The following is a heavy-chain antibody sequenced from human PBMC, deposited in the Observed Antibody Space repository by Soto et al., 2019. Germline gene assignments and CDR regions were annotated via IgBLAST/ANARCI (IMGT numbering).Heavy chain of an antibody. V-gene: IGHV3-74*01. D-gene: IGHD1-26*01. J-gene: IGHJ6*03. Sequence: EVQLVESGGGLVQPGGSLRLSCAASGFTFSDYWMHWVRQAPGKGLEWVSRIKRDGSTTNYADSVKGRFTISRDNAKNTLYLGMNSLRVEDRADYYCARGAINYYYVDVWGKGTTVTVSS. CDR2: IKRDGSTT. CDR1: GFTFSDYW. CDR3: ARGAINYYYVDV.